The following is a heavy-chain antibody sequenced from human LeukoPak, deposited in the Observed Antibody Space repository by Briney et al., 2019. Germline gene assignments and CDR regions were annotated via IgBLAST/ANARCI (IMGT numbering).Heavy chain of an antibody. V-gene: IGHV3-23*01. J-gene: IGHJ4*02. D-gene: IGHD6-25*01. CDR3: AKKRGPSGGTYFDY. CDR2: ISGSGGST. CDR1: GFTFSSYA. Sequence: PGGSLRLSCAASGFTFSSYAMSWVRQAPGKGLEWVSAISGSGGSTYYADSVKGRFTISRNNSKNTLYLQMNSLRAEDTAVYYCAKKRGPSGGTYFDYWGQGTLVTVSS.